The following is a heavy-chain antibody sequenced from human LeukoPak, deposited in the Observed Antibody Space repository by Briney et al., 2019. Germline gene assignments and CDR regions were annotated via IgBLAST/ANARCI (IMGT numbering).Heavy chain of an antibody. CDR2: INWIGSST. J-gene: IGHJ4*02. CDR3: ARAVSSNWYYFDY. Sequence: GGSLRLSCAASGFTFGDYGMSWVRQAPGKGLEWVSGINWIGSSTGYADPVKGRFTIFRGNAKNSLYLQVNSLRVEDTALYYCARAVSSNWYYFDYWGQGTLVTVSS. V-gene: IGHV3-20*04. D-gene: IGHD6-13*01. CDR1: GFTFGDYG.